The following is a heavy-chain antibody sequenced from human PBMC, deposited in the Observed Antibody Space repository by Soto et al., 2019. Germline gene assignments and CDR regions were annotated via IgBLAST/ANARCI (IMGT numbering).Heavy chain of an antibody. D-gene: IGHD2-2*01. CDR3: ARDGSSTANWIDP. J-gene: IGHJ5*02. CDR1: GDSLSTDYW. Sequence: PSETLSLTCTVSGDSLSTDYWWSWVRQPPGKGLEWIGEVHHSGITNYIQSLKSRVAMSVDKSNNQFSLKLASVTAADTAVYYCARDGSSTANWIDPWGRGTQVTVSS. V-gene: IGHV4-4*02. CDR2: VHHSGIT.